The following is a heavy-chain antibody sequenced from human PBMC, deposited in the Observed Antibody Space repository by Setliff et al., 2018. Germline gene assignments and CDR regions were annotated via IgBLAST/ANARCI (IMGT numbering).Heavy chain of an antibody. D-gene: IGHD3-10*01. Sequence: PSETLSLPCTVSGDSISSGSYYWNWIRQHPEKGLEWLGYIFHSGSTHYNSSLKSRITISIDTSKNHFSLELNSVTAADPAVYYCARVADGSGSFYLGFDYWGQGILVTVSS. J-gene: IGHJ4*02. CDR2: IFHSGST. CDR3: ARVADGSGSFYLGFDY. V-gene: IGHV4-31*03. CDR1: GDSISSGSYY.